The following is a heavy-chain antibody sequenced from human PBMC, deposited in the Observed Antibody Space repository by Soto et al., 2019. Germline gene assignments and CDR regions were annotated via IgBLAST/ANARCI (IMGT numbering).Heavy chain of an antibody. J-gene: IGHJ4*02. CDR1: GFTFSSHG. V-gene: IGHV3-33*01. CDR2: IWYDGSKK. CDR3: ARDITIYGCDS. Sequence: GGSLRLSCTASGFTFSSHGFHWVRQPPGKGLDWVAAIWYDGSKKVYGETVKGRFTISRDDSKNTLYLQMDSLRAEDTAIYYCARDITIYGCDSWGQGTLVTVSS. D-gene: IGHD3-9*01.